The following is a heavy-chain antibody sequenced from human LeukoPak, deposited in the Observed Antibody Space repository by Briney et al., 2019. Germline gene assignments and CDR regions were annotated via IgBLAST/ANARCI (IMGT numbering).Heavy chain of an antibody. CDR3: ARQSMAAARPEGFDY. Sequence: TSETLSLTCAVYGGSFSGYYWSWIRQPPGKGLEWIGEINHSGSTNYNPSLKSRVTISVDTSKNQFSLKLSSVTAADTAVYYCARQSMAAARPEGFDYWGQGTLVTVSS. J-gene: IGHJ4*02. V-gene: IGHV4-34*01. D-gene: IGHD6-13*01. CDR2: INHSGST. CDR1: GGSFSGYY.